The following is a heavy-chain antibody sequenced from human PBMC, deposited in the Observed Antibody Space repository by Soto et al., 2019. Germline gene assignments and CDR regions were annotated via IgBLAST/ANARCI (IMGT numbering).Heavy chain of an antibody. CDR1: VGYISGYY. CDR2: IYYSGPT. V-gene: IGHV4-59*12. Sequence: QVQLQESGPGLVKPSETLSLTCTVSVGYISGYYWSWIRQSPGKGLEWIGHIYYSGPTTYNPSLKSRVTMSVDTSKKQFSLGLNSVTSADTAVYYCAMTETTLCNWCDPWGQGTVVTVSS. CDR3: AMTETTLCNWCDP. J-gene: IGHJ5*02. D-gene: IGHD4-17*01.